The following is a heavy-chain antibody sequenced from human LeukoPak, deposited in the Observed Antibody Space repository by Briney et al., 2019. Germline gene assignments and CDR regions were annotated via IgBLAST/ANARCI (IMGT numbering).Heavy chain of an antibody. CDR2: INPNSGGT. D-gene: IGHD3-22*01. CDR3: ARGGSDWYHYDSSGYHV. J-gene: IGHJ4*02. Sequence: GASVKVSCKASGYTFTAYYMHWVRQAPGQGLEWMGWINPNSGGTNYAQKSQGRVTMTRDTSISTASMELSRLRSDDTAVYYCARGGSDWYHYDSSGYHVWGQGTLVTVSS. V-gene: IGHV1-2*02. CDR1: GYTFTAYY.